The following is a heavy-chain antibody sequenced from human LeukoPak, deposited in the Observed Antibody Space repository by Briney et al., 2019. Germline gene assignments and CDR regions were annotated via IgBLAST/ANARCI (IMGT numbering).Heavy chain of an antibody. CDR1: GFTFITYA. CDR2: ISSFDGSNK. J-gene: IGHJ4*02. CDR3: ARSSSAYYYEFDY. V-gene: IGHV3-30-3*01. Sequence: GRSLGLSCAASGFTFITYAMHWVRQAPGKGLEWVAVISSFDGSNKYYADSVKGRFTISRDNSKNTLYLLMNSLRAEDTAVYYCARSSSAYYYEFDYWGQGTLVTVSS. D-gene: IGHD3-22*01.